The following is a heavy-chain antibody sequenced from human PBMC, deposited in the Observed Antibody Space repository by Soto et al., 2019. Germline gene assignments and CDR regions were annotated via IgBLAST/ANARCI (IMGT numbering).Heavy chain of an antibody. J-gene: IGHJ5*02. D-gene: IGHD2-15*01. V-gene: IGHV4-61*01. CDR2: MYYSGSA. CDR1: GGSVNSLTYY. Sequence: PSETLSLTCIVSGGSVNSLTYYWSWIRQPPGKGLEWIGYMYYSGSATYNPSLKSRATISLDTSTNQVSLKLRSVTAADTGVYYCARGQAGYCSGGSCPPWGQGTLVTVSS. CDR3: ARGQAGYCSGGSCPP.